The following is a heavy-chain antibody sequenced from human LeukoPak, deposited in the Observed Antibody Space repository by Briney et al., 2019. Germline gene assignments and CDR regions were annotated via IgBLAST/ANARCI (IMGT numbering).Heavy chain of an antibody. CDR3: ARVLSWSGYSYGQPAKPFYYMDV. D-gene: IGHD5-18*01. CDR2: IYYSGST. CDR1: GGSISSYY. Sequence: PSETLSLTCTVSGGSISSYYWSWIRQPPGKGLEWIGYIYYSGSTNYNPSLKSRVTISVDTPKNQFSLKLSSVTAADTAVDYCARVLSWSGYSYGQPAKPFYYMDVWGKGTTVTVSS. J-gene: IGHJ6*03. V-gene: IGHV4-59*01.